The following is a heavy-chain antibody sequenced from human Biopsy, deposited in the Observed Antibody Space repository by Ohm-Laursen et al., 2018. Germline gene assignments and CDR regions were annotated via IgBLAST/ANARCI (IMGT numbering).Heavy chain of an antibody. CDR3: ARLGSGDYFPTFFDF. J-gene: IGHJ4*02. CDR1: GVSINGGRYY. Sequence: SQTLSLTCFVSGVSINGGRYYWNWIRHPPGKGLEWIGNIFYSANTYYNPSLKSRVTISVDTSKNQFSLKLSSVTAADTAVYYCARLGSGDYFPTFFDFWGQGALVTVSS. D-gene: IGHD5-12*01. V-gene: IGHV4-31*03. CDR2: IFYSANT.